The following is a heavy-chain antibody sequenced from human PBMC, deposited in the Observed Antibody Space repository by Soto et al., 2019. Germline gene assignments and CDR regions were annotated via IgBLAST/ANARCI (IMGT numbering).Heavy chain of an antibody. D-gene: IGHD4-17*01. J-gene: IGHJ6*02. CDR2: IIPSFGTA. CDR3: ARLGVYDHGDYGNLDYYFYYGMDV. Sequence: QVQLVQSGAEVKKPGSSVKVSCKASGGTFSSYAISWVRQAPGQGLEWMGGIIPSFGTANYAQKFQGRVTITADESTSTACMELSSLRSEDTAVYYCARLGVYDHGDYGNLDYYFYYGMDVWGQGTTVTVSS. V-gene: IGHV1-69*01. CDR1: GGTFSSYA.